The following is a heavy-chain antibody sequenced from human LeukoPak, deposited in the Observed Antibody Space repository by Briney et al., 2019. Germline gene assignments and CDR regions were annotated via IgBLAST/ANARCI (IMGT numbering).Heavy chain of an antibody. CDR2: FDPEDGET. D-gene: IGHD3-10*01. CDR3: ATGHTMVRGVILSY. V-gene: IGHV1-24*01. J-gene: IGHJ4*02. Sequence: ASVKVSCKVSGYTLTELSMHWVRQAPGKGLEWMGGFDPEDGETIYAQKFQGRVTMTEDTSTDTAYMELSSLRSEDTAVYYCATGHTMVRGVILSYWGQGTLVTVSS. CDR1: GYTLTELS.